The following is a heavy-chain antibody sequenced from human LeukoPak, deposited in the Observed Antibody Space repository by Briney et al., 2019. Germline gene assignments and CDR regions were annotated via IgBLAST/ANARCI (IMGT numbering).Heavy chain of an antibody. J-gene: IGHJ4*02. CDR2: INTDGITT. CDR3: VRGTYNYEYGTSRILNFDY. D-gene: IGHD3-22*01. Sequence: GGSLRLSCAASRFTFSSYWMHWVRQAPGKGLVWVSRINTDGITTNYADSVKGRFTISRDNAKNTLYLQMNSLRAEDTAVYYCVRGTYNYEYGTSRILNFDYWGQGTLGTVSS. V-gene: IGHV3-74*01. CDR1: RFTFSSYW.